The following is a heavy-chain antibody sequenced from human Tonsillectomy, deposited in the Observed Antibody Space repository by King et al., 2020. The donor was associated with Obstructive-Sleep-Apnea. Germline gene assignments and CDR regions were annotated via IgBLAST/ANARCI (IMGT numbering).Heavy chain of an antibody. J-gene: IGHJ4*02. CDR3: ARAYYDILTGYIALLGIDY. CDR1: GGSISSSSYY. D-gene: IGHD3-9*01. Sequence: QMQESGPGLVKPSETLSLTCTVSGGSISSSSYYWGWIRQPPGKGLEWIGSIYYSGSTYYNPSLKSRVTISVDTSKNQFSLKLSSVTAADTAVYYWARAYYDILTGYIALLGIDYWGQGTLVTVSS. V-gene: IGHV4-39*01. CDR2: IYYSGST.